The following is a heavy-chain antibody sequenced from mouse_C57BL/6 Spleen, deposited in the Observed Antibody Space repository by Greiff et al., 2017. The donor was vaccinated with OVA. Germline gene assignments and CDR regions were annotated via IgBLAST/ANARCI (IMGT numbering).Heavy chain of an antibody. D-gene: IGHD3-1*01. V-gene: IGHV1-69*01. Sequence: QVQLKQPGAELVMPGASVKLSCKASGYTFTSYWMHWVKQRPGQGLEWIGEIDPSDSYTNYNQKFKGKSTLTVDKSSSTAYMQLSSLTSEDSAVYYCARSWHPYYFDYWGQGTTLTVSS. CDR2: IDPSDSYT. CDR1: GYTFTSYW. J-gene: IGHJ2*01. CDR3: ARSWHPYYFDY.